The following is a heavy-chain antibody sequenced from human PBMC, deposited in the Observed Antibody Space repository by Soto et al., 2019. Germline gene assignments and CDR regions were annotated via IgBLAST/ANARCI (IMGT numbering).Heavy chain of an antibody. Sequence: SETLSLTCTVSGGSVSSGSYYWSWIRQPPGKGLEWIGYIYYSGSTNYNPSLKSRVTISVDTSKNQFSLKLSSVTAADTAVYYCATDVISAKIYYSYGMVGWGQGITVTV. J-gene: IGHJ6*02. CDR1: GGSVSSGSYY. D-gene: IGHD3-3*02. V-gene: IGHV4-61*01. CDR2: IYYSGST. CDR3: ATDVISAKIYYSYGMVG.